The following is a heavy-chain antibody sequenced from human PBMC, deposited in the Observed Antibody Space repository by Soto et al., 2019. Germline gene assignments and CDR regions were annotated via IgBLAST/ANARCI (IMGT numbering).Heavy chain of an antibody. D-gene: IGHD3-9*01. Sequence: GGGMRLSCVAYSLTVTKAWMNLARQAPGKGLEWVGRIKSSSDGGATESAASVKGRFIVSRDDSTDTLYLQMNSLKNDDTAVYYCTTSLGVLSDRLTGFPDAFDIWVQGPIVTVSS. CDR3: TTSLGVLSDRLTGFPDAFDI. J-gene: IGHJ3*02. CDR2: IKSSSDGGAT. V-gene: IGHV3-15*07. CDR1: SLTVTKAW.